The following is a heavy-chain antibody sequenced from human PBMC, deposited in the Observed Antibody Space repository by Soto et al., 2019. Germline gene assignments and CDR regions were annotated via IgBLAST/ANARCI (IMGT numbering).Heavy chain of an antibody. V-gene: IGHV1-69*13. CDR3: ARAANGVPAYVIPHPNDDYYYGMDV. CDR1: GGTFSSYA. Sequence: ASVKVSCKASGGTFSSYAISWVRQAPGQGLEWMGGIIPIFGTANYAQKFQGRVTITADESTSTAYMELSSLGSEDTAVYYCARAANGVPAYVIPHPNDDYYYGMDVWGQGTTVTVSS. J-gene: IGHJ6*02. CDR2: IIPIFGTA. D-gene: IGHD2-8*01.